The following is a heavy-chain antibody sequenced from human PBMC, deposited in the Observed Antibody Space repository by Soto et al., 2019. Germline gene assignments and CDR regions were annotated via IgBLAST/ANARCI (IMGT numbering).Heavy chain of an antibody. CDR2: IYYSGST. J-gene: IGHJ6*02. V-gene: IGHV4-59*01. D-gene: IGHD5-12*01. CDR1: GGSISSYY. CDR3: ARSGGLRRYGMDV. Sequence: SETLSLTCTVSGGSISSYYWSWIRQPPGKGLEWIGYIYYSGSTNYNPSLKSRVTISVDTSKNQFSLKLSSVTAADTAVYYCARSGGLRRYGMDVWGQGTTVTVSS.